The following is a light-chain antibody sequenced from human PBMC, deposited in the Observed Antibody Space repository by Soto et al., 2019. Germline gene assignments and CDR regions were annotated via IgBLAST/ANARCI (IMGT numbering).Light chain of an antibody. V-gene: IGLV2-14*01. CDR3: SSFTTSSTLV. CDR2: DVS. CDR1: SSDVGSFDS. J-gene: IGLJ1*01. Sequence: QSVLTQPASVSGSPGQPITISCTGTSSDVGSFDSVAWYQHNPGKAPKLMIYDVSNRPSGVSSRFSGSKSGNTASLSISGLQTEGEANYYCSSFTTSSTLVFGTGTKVTVL.